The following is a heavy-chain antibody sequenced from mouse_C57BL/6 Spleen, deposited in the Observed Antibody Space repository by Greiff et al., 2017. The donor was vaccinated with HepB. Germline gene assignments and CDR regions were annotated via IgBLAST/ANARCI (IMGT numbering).Heavy chain of an antibody. J-gene: IGHJ3*01. Sequence: ESGPGLVKPSQSLSLTCSVTGYSITSGYYWNWIRQFPGNKLEWMGYISYDGSNNYNPSLKNRISITRDTSKNQFFLKLNSVTTEDTATYYCARDNYSIAWFAYWGQGTLVTVSA. V-gene: IGHV3-6*01. D-gene: IGHD2-5*01. CDR3: ARDNYSIAWFAY. CDR2: ISYDGSN. CDR1: GYSITSGYY.